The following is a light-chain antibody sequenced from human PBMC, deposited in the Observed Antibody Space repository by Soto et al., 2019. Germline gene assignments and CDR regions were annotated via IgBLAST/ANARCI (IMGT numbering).Light chain of an antibody. CDR2: DAS. V-gene: IGKV1-5*01. J-gene: IGKJ2*01. CDR1: QSIGRW. CDR3: QQYNSYSWA. Sequence: DIQMTQSPSTLSASVGDRVTITCRASQSIGRWLAWYQQKPGKAPNLLIYDASTLESGVQSRFSGSGSGTEFTLTIRSLQTDDFGSYYCQQYNSYSWAFGQGNLLESK.